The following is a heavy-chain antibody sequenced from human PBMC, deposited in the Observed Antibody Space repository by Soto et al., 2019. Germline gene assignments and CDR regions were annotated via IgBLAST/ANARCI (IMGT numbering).Heavy chain of an antibody. CDR3: ARNVVVTAYRNYYYGMDV. V-gene: IGHV4-39*01. CDR2: IYYSGST. CDR1: GGSISSSSYY. J-gene: IGHJ6*02. D-gene: IGHD2-21*02. Sequence: TSETLSLTCTVSGGSISSSSYYWGWIRQPPGKGLEWIGSIYYSGSTYYNPSLKSRVTISVDTSKNQFSLKLSSVTAADTAVYYCARNVVVTAYRNYYYGMDVWGQGTTVTVSS.